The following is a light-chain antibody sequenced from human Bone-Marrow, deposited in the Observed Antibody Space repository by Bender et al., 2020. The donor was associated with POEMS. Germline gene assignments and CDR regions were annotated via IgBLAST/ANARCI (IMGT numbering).Light chain of an antibody. CDR2: EAT. CDR3: CSYAGSSTFV. V-gene: IGLV2-23*01. Sequence: QSALAQPASVSGSPGQSITISCTGSSADIGNYVLVSWYQHPPGKAPKLMIYEATKRPSGVSNRFSGSRSGHTASLTISGLQAEDEGDYYCCSYAGSSTFVFGTGTKVTVL. J-gene: IGLJ1*01. CDR1: SADIGNYVL.